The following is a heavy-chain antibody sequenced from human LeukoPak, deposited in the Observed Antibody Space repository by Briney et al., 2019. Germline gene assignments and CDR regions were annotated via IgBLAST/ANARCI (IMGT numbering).Heavy chain of an antibody. J-gene: IGHJ6*03. CDR1: GFAFSNFA. CDR2: MSGSGYYT. V-gene: IGHV3-23*01. Sequence: PGGSLRLSCAASGFAFSNFAMSWVRHPPGKGLGWVSAMSGSGYYTYYVESVKGRFTISRDNSKNTLYLHMNSLRADDTAVYYCAKMEGQRLYDYCMDVWGRGTTVTVSS. CDR3: AKMEGQRLYDYCMDV. D-gene: IGHD3-3*01.